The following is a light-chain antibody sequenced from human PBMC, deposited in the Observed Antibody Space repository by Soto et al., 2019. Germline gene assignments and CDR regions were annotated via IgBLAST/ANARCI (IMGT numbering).Light chain of an antibody. Sequence: EIVLTQSPGILSFSPGERVIVSCRASQSVASTYLTWYQQKPGQAPRLRIYGASRRATGIPYRFSGTASGTDFRLTIRILEPADFAVYYCQEYGSSLYSFGQGSMLEIK. CDR2: GAS. CDR1: QSVASTY. V-gene: IGKV3-20*01. J-gene: IGKJ2*03. CDR3: QEYGSSLYS.